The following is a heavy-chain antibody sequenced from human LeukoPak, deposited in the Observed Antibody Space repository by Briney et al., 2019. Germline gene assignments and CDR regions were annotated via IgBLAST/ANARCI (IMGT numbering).Heavy chain of an antibody. CDR1: GYTFTNYG. D-gene: IGHD6-19*01. V-gene: IGHV1-2*02. J-gene: IGHJ3*01. CDR3: ATKTIPGITVAGTAFDV. CDR2: INPHSGGT. Sequence: ASVKVSCKASGYTFTNYGISWVRQAPGQGLEWVGWINPHSGGTNLAQNFQGRVTMTRDTSISTAYMELSRMRSDDTAVYYCATKTIPGITVAGTAFDVWGQGTLVTVSS.